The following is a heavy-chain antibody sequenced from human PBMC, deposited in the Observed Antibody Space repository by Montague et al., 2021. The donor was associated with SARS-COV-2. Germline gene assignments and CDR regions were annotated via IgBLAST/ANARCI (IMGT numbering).Heavy chain of an antibody. D-gene: IGHD6-13*01. J-gene: IGHJ4*02. CDR1: GGSVSSGGYY. V-gene: IGHV4-31*03. CDR3: ARRRTTAGTWFFDY. Sequence: TLSLTCTVSGGSVSSGGYYWTWIRQHPVRGLEWLAYIFYTGTPYYTSSLKSRLSISMDSSKSQFSLDLSSVTAADTAVYYCARRRTTAGTWFFDYWGQGTLVTVSS. CDR2: IFYTGTP.